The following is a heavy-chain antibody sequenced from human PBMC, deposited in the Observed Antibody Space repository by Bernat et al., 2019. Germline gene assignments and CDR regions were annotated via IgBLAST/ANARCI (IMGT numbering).Heavy chain of an antibody. D-gene: IGHD2-2*01. CDR3: ARSGYCSSTSCWEEGGWFDP. CDR2: ISAYNGNT. V-gene: IGHV1-18*01. J-gene: IGHJ5*02. Sequence: QVQLVQSGAEVKKPGASVKVSCKASGYTFTSYGISWVRQAPGQGLEWMGWISAYNGNTNYAQKLQGRVTMTTDTSTNTAYMELRSLRSDDTAVYYCARSGYCSSTSCWEEGGWFDPWGQGTLVTVSS. CDR1: GYTFTSYG.